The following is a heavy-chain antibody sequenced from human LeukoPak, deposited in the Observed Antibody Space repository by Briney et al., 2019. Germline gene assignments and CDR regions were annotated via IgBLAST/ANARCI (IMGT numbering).Heavy chain of an antibody. Sequence: ASVKVSCKASGYTFTGVYIRWVRQAPRQGLGWMGWINPNSGGTNYAQKFQDRVTMTRDPSISTAYMELSGLRSDDTAIYYCARPLTTSGWYFDLWGRGTLVSVSS. CDR2: INPNSGGT. J-gene: IGHJ2*01. CDR3: ARPLTTSGWYFDL. D-gene: IGHD1-14*01. CDR1: GYTFTGVY. V-gene: IGHV1-2*02.